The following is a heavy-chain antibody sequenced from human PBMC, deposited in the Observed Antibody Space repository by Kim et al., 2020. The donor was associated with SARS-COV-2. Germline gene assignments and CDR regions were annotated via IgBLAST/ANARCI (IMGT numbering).Heavy chain of an antibody. Sequence: GGSLRLSCVGSEFTFSDFWIHWVRQAPGKGLVWVSRVSRDGTGTDYGDAVKGRFTISRDNSQDTVFLELKSLRVEDTALYFCARAGAGGGFDYWGQVT. V-gene: IGHV3-74*01. CDR3: ARAGAGGGFDY. CDR2: VSRDGTGT. J-gene: IGHJ4*02. CDR1: EFTFSDFW. D-gene: IGHD3-16*01.